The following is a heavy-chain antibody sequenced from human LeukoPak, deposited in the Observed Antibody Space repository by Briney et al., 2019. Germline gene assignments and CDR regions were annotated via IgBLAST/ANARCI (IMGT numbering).Heavy chain of an antibody. D-gene: IGHD3-22*01. CDR1: GGTFSSYA. CDR2: IIPIFGTA. V-gene: IGHV1-69*05. J-gene: IGHJ6*03. Sequence: ASVRVSCKASGGTFSSYAISWARQAPGQGLEWMGGIIPIFGTANYAQKFQGRVTITTDESTSTAYMELSSLRSEDTAVYYCARVTQYYYDSSGYYPAPYYYYMDVWGKGTTVTVSS. CDR3: ARVTQYYYDSSGYYPAPYYYYMDV.